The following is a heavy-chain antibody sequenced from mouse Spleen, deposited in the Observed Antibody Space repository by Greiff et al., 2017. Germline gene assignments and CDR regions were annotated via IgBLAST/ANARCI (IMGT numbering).Heavy chain of an antibody. CDR2: IDPSDSYT. CDR3: ARDLYSNYEDY. D-gene: IGHD2-5*01. J-gene: IGHJ4*01. Sequence: VQLQQPGAELVKPGASVKMSCKASGYTFTSYWMQWVKQRPGQGLEWIGEIDPSDSYTNYNQKFKGKATLTVDTSSSTAYMQLSSLTSEDSAVYYCARDLYSNYEDYWGQGTSVTVSS. CDR1: GYTFTSYW. V-gene: IGHV1-50*01.